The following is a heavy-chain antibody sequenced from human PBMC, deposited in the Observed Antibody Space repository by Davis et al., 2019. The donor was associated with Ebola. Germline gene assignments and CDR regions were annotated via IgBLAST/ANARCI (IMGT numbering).Heavy chain of an antibody. CDR2: IRSKANSYAT. CDR1: GFTFSGSA. CDR3: ARERGSDYLWGSYRWVYGMDV. V-gene: IGHV3-73*01. Sequence: GESLKIFCAASGFTFSGSAMHWVRQASGKGLEWVGRIRSKANSYATAYAGSVNGRFTISSDDSKNTAYLQMNSLRAEDTAVYYCARERGSDYLWGSYRWVYGMDVWGQGTTVTVSS. J-gene: IGHJ6*02. D-gene: IGHD3-16*02.